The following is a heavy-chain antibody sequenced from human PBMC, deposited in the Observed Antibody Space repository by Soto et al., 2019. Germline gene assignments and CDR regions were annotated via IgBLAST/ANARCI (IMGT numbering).Heavy chain of an antibody. J-gene: IGHJ4*02. D-gene: IGHD6-13*01. Sequence: GGSLRLSCAASGFTFSNAWMSWVRQAPGKGLEWVGRIKSKTDGGTTDYTAPVKGRFTISRDDSKNTLYLQMNSLKTEDTAVYYCTTIRIAAEQGDYWGQGTLVTVSS. CDR3: TTIRIAAEQGDY. CDR2: IKSKTDGGTT. CDR1: GFTFSNAW. V-gene: IGHV3-15*01.